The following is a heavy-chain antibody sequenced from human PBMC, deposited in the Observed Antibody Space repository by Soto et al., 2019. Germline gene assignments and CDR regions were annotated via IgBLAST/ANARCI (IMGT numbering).Heavy chain of an antibody. D-gene: IGHD3-9*01. CDR1: GGSISSGGYY. V-gene: IGHV4-31*03. J-gene: IGHJ4*02. CDR2: IYYSGST. Sequence: PSETLSLTCTVSGGSISSGGYYWSWIRQHPGKGLEWIGYIYYSGSTYYNPSLKSRVTISVDTSKNQFSLKLSSVTAADTAVYYCARAQVNVLRYFDWLTHFDYWGQGTLVTVSS. CDR3: ARAQVNVLRYFDWLTHFDY.